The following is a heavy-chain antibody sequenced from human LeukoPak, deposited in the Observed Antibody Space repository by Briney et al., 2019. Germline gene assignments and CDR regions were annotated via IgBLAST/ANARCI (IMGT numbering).Heavy chain of an antibody. CDR3: ARCSSGWYMEYNWFDP. J-gene: IGHJ5*02. Sequence: PSETLSLTCTVSGGSISIYYWSWIRQPAGKGLEWIGRIYTSGSTNYNPSLKSRVTMSVDTSKNQFSLKLSSVTAADTAVYYCARCSSGWYMEYNWFDPWGQGTLVTVSS. CDR2: IYTSGST. CDR1: GGSISIYY. V-gene: IGHV4-4*07. D-gene: IGHD6-19*01.